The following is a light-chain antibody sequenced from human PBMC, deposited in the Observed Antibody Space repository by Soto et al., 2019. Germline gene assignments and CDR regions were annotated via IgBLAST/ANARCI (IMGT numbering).Light chain of an antibody. J-gene: IGKJ4*01. CDR3: QQHYSNALT. V-gene: IGKV4-1*01. CDR1: QSVLYSANNKNY. Sequence: DIVMTQSPDSLAVSLGERATINCKSSQSVLYSANNKNYLAWYQQKPGQPPKLVIYWASTRESGVPDRLSGSGYGTDFTLTLSSPQAEDVAVYYCQQHYSNALTFGGGTKVEIK. CDR2: WAS.